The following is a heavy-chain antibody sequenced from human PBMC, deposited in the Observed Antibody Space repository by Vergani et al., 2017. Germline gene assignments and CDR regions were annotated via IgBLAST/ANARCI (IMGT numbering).Heavy chain of an antibody. J-gene: IGHJ4*02. V-gene: IGHV4-34*01. D-gene: IGHD5-18*01. CDR2: INHSGST. Sequence: QVQLQQWGAGLLKPSETLSLTCAVYGGSFSGYYWSWIRQPPGKGLEWIGEINHSGSTNYNPSLKSRVTISVDTSKNQFSLKLSSVTAADTAVYYCARGRRGYSYGEYYFDYWGQGTLVTVSS. CDR1: GGSFSGYY. CDR3: ARGRRGYSYGEYYFDY.